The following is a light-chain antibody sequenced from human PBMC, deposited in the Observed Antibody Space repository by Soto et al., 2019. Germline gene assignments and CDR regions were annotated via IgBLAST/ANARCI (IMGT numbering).Light chain of an antibody. CDR2: DAS. CDR3: QHRSKLPPT. CDR1: QNVDIY. V-gene: IGKV3-11*01. Sequence: VRTQTHATRSVSGEKRDTVSCRASQNVDIYLAWYRQIPGQAPRLLIYDASNRATGIPDRFSGGGSGTDFALTISCLEPEDFAVYYCQHRSKLPPTFGQGTRLEI. J-gene: IGKJ5*01.